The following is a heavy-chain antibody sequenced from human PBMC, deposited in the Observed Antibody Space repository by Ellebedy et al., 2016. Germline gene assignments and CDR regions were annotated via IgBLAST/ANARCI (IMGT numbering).Heavy chain of an antibody. CDR1: GYTFTSYY. J-gene: IGHJ6*02. V-gene: IGHV1-46*01. CDR3: ARFPEDYGMDV. CDR2: INPSGGST. Sequence: ASVKVSXXASGYTFTSYYMHWVRQAPGQGLEWMGIINPSGGSTSYAQKFQGRVTMTRDTSTSTVYMELSSLRSEDTAVYYCARFPEDYGMDVWGQGTTVTVSS.